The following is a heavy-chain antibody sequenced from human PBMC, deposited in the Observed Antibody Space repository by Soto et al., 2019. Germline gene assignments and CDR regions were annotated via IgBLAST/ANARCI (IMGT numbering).Heavy chain of an antibody. J-gene: IGHJ4*02. V-gene: IGHV1-69*06. CDR2: LIPLFGTT. D-gene: IGHD7-27*01. CDR3: ARGPNWGYRFDS. Sequence: QVQLVQSGAEVKKPGSSVKVSCEASGGTFSGHAISWVRQAPGLGPEWMGGLIPLFGTTQHAQNFQDRLTITADKSTSTAYMELTSLRFEDTAIYYCARGPNWGYRFDSWGQGTLVTVSS. CDR1: GGTFSGHA.